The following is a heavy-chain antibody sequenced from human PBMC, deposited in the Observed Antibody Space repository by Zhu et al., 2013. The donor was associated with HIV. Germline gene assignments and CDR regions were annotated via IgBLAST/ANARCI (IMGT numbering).Heavy chain of an antibody. Sequence: QVQLQESGPGLVKPSETLSLTCTVSGGSISSSSYYWGWIRQPPGKGLEWIGSIYYSGSTYYNPSLKSRVTISVDTSKNQFSLKLSSVTAADTAVYYCARDMSSGWYVLYYFDYWGQGTLVTVSS. CDR1: GGSISSSSYY. D-gene: IGHD6-19*01. J-gene: IGHJ4*02. CDR3: ARDMSSGWYVLYYFDY. CDR2: IYYSGST. V-gene: IGHV4-39*07.